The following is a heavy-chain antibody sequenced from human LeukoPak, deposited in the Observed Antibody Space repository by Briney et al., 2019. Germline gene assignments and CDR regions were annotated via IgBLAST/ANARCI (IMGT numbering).Heavy chain of an antibody. V-gene: IGHV3-66*01. CDR3: AALPTSEFYYYYMDV. D-gene: IGHD5-12*01. Sequence: GGSLRLSCAASGFTVSSNYMSWVRQAPGKGLEWVSVIYSGGSTYYADSVKGRFTISRDNSKNSLYLQMNSLRAEDTAVYYCAALPTSEFYYYYMDVWGKGTTVTVSS. CDR1: GFTVSSNY. J-gene: IGHJ6*03. CDR2: IYSGGST.